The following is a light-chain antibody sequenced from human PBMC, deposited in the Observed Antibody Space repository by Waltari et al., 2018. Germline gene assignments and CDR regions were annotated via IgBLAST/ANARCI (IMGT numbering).Light chain of an antibody. Sequence: SYELTQQPSVSVSPGQTANTTCLGDALPKQHVYWYQQKSGQAPVLVIYKVYERASGISERFSGSRSGTTVTLTISGAQPEDEADYYCQSADSSGTYSVIFGGGTKLTVL. CDR2: KVY. CDR3: QSADSSGTYSVI. V-gene: IGLV3-25*03. J-gene: IGLJ2*01. CDR1: ALPKQH.